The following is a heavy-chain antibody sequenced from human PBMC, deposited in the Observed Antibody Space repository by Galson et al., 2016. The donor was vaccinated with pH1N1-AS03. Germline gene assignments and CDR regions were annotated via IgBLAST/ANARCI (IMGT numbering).Heavy chain of an antibody. CDR3: GRHLRSSYSMDV. CDR1: GGSINSYY. D-gene: IGHD2-15*01. CDR2: IYYNGDT. V-gene: IGHV4-59*08. J-gene: IGHJ4*02. Sequence: ETLSLTCTVSGGSINSYYWSWFRQPPGKGLEWIGQIYYNGDTLYNPSLRGRVTISLDTSMTQFSLRLSSVTAADTAVYYCGRHLRSSYSMDVWGQGTLVTVTS.